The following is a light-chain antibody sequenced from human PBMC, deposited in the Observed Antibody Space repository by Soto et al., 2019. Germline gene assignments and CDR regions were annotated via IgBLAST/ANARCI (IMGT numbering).Light chain of an antibody. CDR3: QQYNNWPIT. V-gene: IGKV3-15*01. J-gene: IGKJ5*01. CDR1: QIILTT. Sequence: EIVMTQSPATLSVSPGERATLSCRASQIILTTLAWYQQKPGQAPRLLIYGASTRATGIPARFSGSGSGTEFILNISSLQSEDFEIYYCQQYNNWPITFGQGTRLESK. CDR2: GAS.